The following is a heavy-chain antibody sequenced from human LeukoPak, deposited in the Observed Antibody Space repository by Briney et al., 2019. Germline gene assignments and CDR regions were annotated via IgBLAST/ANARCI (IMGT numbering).Heavy chain of an antibody. V-gene: IGHV3-7*01. Sequence: PGGSLRLSCAASGFTFSSYSMNWVRQAPGKGLEWVANIKQDGSEKYYVDSVKGRFTISRDNAKNSLYLQMNSLRAEDTAVYYCARESGRYDSPPDYWGQGTLVTVSS. CDR1: GFTFSSYS. CDR3: ARESGRYDSPPDY. J-gene: IGHJ4*02. D-gene: IGHD3-22*01. CDR2: IKQDGSEK.